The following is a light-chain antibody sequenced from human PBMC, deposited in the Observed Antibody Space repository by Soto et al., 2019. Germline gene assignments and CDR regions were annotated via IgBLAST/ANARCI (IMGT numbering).Light chain of an antibody. Sequence: DIQMTQSPSSLSASVGDRVTITCRASQSISSYLNWYQQKPGKAPKLLIYGASSLQSGVPSRFSGSGSGTDYTLTIISLQPEDFTTYYCQQSYSTPNTFGGGTKVEIK. J-gene: IGKJ4*01. CDR1: QSISSY. V-gene: IGKV1-39*01. CDR3: QQSYSTPNT. CDR2: GAS.